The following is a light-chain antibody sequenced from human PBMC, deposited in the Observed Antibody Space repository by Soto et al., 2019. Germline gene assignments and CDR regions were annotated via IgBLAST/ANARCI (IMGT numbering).Light chain of an antibody. CDR1: SRDVGSHNF. J-gene: IGLJ2*01. CDR3: CSYAGNTTWV. Sequence: QSALTQPASVSGSPGQSITISCTGTSRDVGSHNFVSWYQQRPGKAPKLMIFEVTKRPSGVSSRFSASKSGNTSSLTISGVQAEDEADYYCCSYAGNTTWVFGRGTKLTVL. V-gene: IGLV2-23*02. CDR2: EVT.